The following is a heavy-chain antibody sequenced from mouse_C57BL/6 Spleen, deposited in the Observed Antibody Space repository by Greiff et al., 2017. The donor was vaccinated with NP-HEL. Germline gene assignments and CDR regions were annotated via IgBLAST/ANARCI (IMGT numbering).Heavy chain of an antibody. CDR3: ATREFDY. V-gene: IGHV1-20*01. CDR2: INPYNGDT. CDR1: GYSFTGYF. J-gene: IGHJ2*01. Sequence: LVKPGDSVKISCKASGYSFTGYFMNWVMQSHGKSLEWIGRINPYNGDTFYNQKFKGKATLTVDKSSSTAHMELRSLTSEDSAVYYCATREFDYWGQGTTLTVSS.